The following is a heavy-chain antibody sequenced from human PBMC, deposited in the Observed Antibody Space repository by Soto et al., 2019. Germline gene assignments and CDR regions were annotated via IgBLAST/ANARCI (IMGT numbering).Heavy chain of an antibody. J-gene: IGHJ2*01. V-gene: IGHV4-4*02. CDR1: GGSISSSNW. CDR2: IYHSGST. Sequence: QVQLQESGPGLVKPSGTLSLTCAVSGGSISSSNWWSWVRQPPGKGLEWIGEIYHSGSTNYNPSLKSRVTISVDNSKNQFSLKLSSVTAADTAVYYCARDYGVAGAYWYFDLWGRGTLVTVSS. CDR3: ARDYGVAGAYWYFDL. D-gene: IGHD6-19*01.